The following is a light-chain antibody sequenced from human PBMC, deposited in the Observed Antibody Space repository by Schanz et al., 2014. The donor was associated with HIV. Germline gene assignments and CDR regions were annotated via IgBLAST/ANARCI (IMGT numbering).Light chain of an antibody. V-gene: IGKV1-8*01. Sequence: AIRITQSPSSLSASTGDRVNITCRASQGISTYLAWYQQKPGKAPNLLIYGASTLQSGVPSRFSGSGSGTDFTLTISSLQPEDFAAYYCQQADSFPPTFGGGTKVEI. CDR2: GAS. J-gene: IGKJ4*01. CDR3: QQADSFPPT. CDR1: QGISTY.